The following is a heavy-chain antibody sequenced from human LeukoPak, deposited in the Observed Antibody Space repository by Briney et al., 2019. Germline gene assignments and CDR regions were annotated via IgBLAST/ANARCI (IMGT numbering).Heavy chain of an antibody. CDR3: ARGTVTGGPYYFDY. Sequence: PSETLSLTCTVPGGSISSYYWSWIRQPPGKGLEWIGYIYYSGSTNYNPSLKSRVTISVDTSKNQFSLKLSSVTAADTAVYYCARGTVTGGPYYFDYWGQGTLVTVSS. J-gene: IGHJ4*02. CDR1: GGSISSYY. D-gene: IGHD4-17*01. V-gene: IGHV4-59*01. CDR2: IYYSGST.